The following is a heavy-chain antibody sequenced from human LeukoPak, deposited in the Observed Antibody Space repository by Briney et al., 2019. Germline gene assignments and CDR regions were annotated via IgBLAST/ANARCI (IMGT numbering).Heavy chain of an antibody. CDR3: AKDGALYDFWSGYYY. V-gene: IGHV3-30*18. D-gene: IGHD3-3*01. CDR2: ISYDGSNK. J-gene: IGHJ4*02. Sequence: GRSLRLSCAASGFTFSSYGMHWVRQAPGEGLEWVAVISYDGSNKYYADSVKGRFTISRDNSKNTLYLQMNSLRAEDTAVYYCAKDGALYDFWSGYYYWGQGTLVTVSS. CDR1: GFTFSSYG.